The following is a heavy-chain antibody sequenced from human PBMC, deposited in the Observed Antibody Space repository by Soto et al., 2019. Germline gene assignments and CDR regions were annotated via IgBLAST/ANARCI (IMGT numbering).Heavy chain of an antibody. Sequence: QVHLVQSGTEVKKPGSSVKVSCKASGGTFSSSGFSWVRQAPGQGLEWMGMIVPSLDTTNYAQKFQARVTITADEVKSKAYMELRSLRSEDTAVYYCARWPQPRYTADPYAVDVWGQGTRVIVSS. D-gene: IGHD3-16*02. CDR1: GGTFSSSG. CDR3: ARWPQPRYTADPYAVDV. V-gene: IGHV1-69*11. J-gene: IGHJ6*02. CDR2: IVPSLDTT.